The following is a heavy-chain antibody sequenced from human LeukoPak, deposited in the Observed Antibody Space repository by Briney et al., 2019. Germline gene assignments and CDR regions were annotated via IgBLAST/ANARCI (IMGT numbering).Heavy chain of an antibody. Sequence: PSETLSLTCTVSGYSISSGYYWGWVRQPPGRGLEWIGSIYHSGSTYYSPSLWSRVTTSVDTSKNQFSLSLSSVTAADTAVYYCARRYYDNRGRFDPWGQGTLVTVSS. J-gene: IGHJ5*02. CDR1: GYSISSGYY. V-gene: IGHV4-38-2*02. D-gene: IGHD3-22*01. CDR2: IYHSGST. CDR3: ARRYYDNRGRFDP.